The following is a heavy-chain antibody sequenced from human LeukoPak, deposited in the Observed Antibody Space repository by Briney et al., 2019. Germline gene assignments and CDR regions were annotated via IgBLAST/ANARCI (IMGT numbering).Heavy chain of an antibody. J-gene: IGHJ3*02. CDR2: IKQDGSEK. Sequence: GGSLRLSCAASGFTFSNYWMSWVRQAPGKGLEWVANIKQDGSEKYYVDSVKGRFTVSRDNAKNSLYLQMNSLRAEDTAVFYCARGGMVRRVMGAFDIWGQETLVTVSS. CDR3: ARGGMVRRVMGAFDI. D-gene: IGHD3-10*01. V-gene: IGHV3-7*01. CDR1: GFTFSNYW.